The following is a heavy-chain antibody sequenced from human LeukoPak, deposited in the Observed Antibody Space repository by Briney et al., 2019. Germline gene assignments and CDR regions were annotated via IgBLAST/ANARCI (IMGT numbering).Heavy chain of an antibody. V-gene: IGHV3-15*01. Sequence: GGSLRLSCAASGFTFSNAWMSWVRQAPGKGLEWVGRIKSKTDGGTTDYAAPVKGRFTISRDDSKNTLYLQMNSLKTEDTAVYYCTTDSIAACRHYYMDVWGKGTTVTVSS. J-gene: IGHJ6*03. CDR1: GFTFSNAW. CDR3: TTDSIAACRHYYMDV. D-gene: IGHD6-6*01. CDR2: IKSKTDGGTT.